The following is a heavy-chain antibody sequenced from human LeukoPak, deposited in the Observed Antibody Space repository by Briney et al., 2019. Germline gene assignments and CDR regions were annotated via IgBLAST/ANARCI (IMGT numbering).Heavy chain of an antibody. CDR2: IYYSGSN. CDR3: ARVIAVAQEPDGFDI. Sequence: SETLSLTCNVSGGSISRCYWSWTPHPPGGAVVWLGYIYYSGSNNYNPSLKSRVTISVDTSKHQFSLKLSSVTAADTAMYYCARVIAVAQEPDGFDIWGQGTMVTVSS. D-gene: IGHD6-19*01. CDR1: GGSISRCY. J-gene: IGHJ3*02. V-gene: IGHV4-59*01.